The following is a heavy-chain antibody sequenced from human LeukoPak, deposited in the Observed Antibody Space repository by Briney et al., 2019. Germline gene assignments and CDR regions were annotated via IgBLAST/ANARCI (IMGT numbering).Heavy chain of an antibody. V-gene: IGHV3-21*01. D-gene: IGHD1-26*01. CDR3: ARLIVGAIDY. CDR2: ISSSSSYI. J-gene: IGHJ4*02. CDR1: GFTVSSNY. Sequence: PGGSLRLSCAASGFTVSSNYMSWVRQAPGKGLEWVSSISSSSSYIYYADSVKGRFTISRDNAKTSLYLQMHSLRAEDTAVYYCARLIVGAIDYWGQGTLVTVSS.